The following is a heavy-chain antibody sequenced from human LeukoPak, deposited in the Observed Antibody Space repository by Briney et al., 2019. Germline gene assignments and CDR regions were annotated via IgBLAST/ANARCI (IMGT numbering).Heavy chain of an antibody. CDR1: GGSISSSSYY. J-gene: IGHJ4*02. CDR2: IYYSRST. V-gene: IGHV4-39*07. CDR3: ARDRGCSGGSCYLNYFDY. D-gene: IGHD2-15*01. Sequence: PSETLSLTCTVSGGSISSSSYYWGWIRQPPGKGLEWIGSIYYSRSTYYNPSLKSRVTVSVDTSKNQFSLKLSSVTAADTAVYYCARDRGCSGGSCYLNYFDYWGQGTLVTVSS.